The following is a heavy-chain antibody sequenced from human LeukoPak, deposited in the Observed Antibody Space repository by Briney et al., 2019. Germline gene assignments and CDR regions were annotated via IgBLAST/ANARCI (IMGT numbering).Heavy chain of an antibody. CDR2: IIPIFGTA. CDR1: GGTFSSYA. J-gene: IGHJ2*01. D-gene: IGHD4-23*01. CDR3: ARDDGGNSVEWYFDL. Sequence: GASVKVSCXASGGTFSSYAISWVRQARGQGLEWMGGIIPIFGTANYAQKFQGRVTITADESTSTAYMELSSLRSEDTAVYYCARDDGGNSVEWYFDLWGRGTLVTVSS. V-gene: IGHV1-69*01.